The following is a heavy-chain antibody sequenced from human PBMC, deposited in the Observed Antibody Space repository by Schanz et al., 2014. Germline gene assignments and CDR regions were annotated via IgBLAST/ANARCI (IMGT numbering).Heavy chain of an antibody. CDR3: ARDVGRPGHFWYFDL. J-gene: IGHJ2*01. D-gene: IGHD1-1*01. CDR2: TNPNGGA. Sequence: QVQLVQSGAEVKNPGASVKVSCKASGYTFINSDINWVRQAAGQGLEWMGVTNPNGGAEFAQKFQGRISMTRDTSTTTFYMELSSLTSDDTAVYFCARDVGRPGHFWYFDLWGRGTLVTVSS. V-gene: IGHV1-2*02. CDR1: GYTFINSD.